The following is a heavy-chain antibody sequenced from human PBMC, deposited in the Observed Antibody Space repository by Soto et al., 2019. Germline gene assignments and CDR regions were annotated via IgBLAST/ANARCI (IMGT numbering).Heavy chain of an antibody. CDR2: IIPIFGTA. Sequence: QVQLVQSGAEVKKPWSSVKVSCKASGGTCSSYAISWVLQAPGQGLEWMGGIIPIFGTANYAQKFQGRVTITADESTRTAYMELSSLRSDDTAVYYCARSIWYARDACDLWGQGTMVTVSS. CDR1: GGTCSSYA. D-gene: IGHD2-8*01. J-gene: IGHJ3*01. V-gene: IGHV1-69*01. CDR3: ARSIWYARDACDL.